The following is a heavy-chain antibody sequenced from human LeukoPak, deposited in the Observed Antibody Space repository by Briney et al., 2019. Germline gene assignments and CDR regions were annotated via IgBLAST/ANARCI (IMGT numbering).Heavy chain of an antibody. CDR1: GGSISSGSYY. J-gene: IGHJ4*02. CDR3: ARVLRGYSYGYDY. Sequence: SETLSLTCTVSGGSISSGSYYWSWIRQPAGKGLEWIGRIYTSGSTNYNPSLKSRVTISVDTSKIQFSLKLSSVTAADTAVYYCARVLRGYSYGYDYWGQGTLVTVSS. CDR2: IYTSGST. D-gene: IGHD5-18*01. V-gene: IGHV4-61*02.